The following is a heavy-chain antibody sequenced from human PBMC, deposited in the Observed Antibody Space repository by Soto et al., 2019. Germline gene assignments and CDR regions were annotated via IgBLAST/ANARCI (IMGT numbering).Heavy chain of an antibody. CDR3: ARDFRPTYGLRYFDY. Sequence: EVQLVESGGGLVQPGGSLRLSCAASGFTVSSNYMSWVRQAPGKGLEWVSVIYSGGSTYYADSVKGRFTISRHNSKNTLYLQMNSLRAEDTAVYYCARDFRPTYGLRYFDYWGQGTLVTVSS. J-gene: IGHJ4*02. D-gene: IGHD4-17*01. CDR1: GFTVSSNY. V-gene: IGHV3-53*04. CDR2: IYSGGST.